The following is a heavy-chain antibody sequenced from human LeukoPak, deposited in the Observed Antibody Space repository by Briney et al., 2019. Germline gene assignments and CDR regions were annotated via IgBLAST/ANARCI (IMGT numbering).Heavy chain of an antibody. CDR2: IDPSDSYT. V-gene: IGHV5-10-1*01. Sequence: GGSLLISCQGSGSRFTSYWISWGRQLPGKGLEWMRRIDPSDSYTNYSPSFQGHVTISADKSISTAYPQWSSLKASDTAMYYCATLDTATLNAFDIWGQGTMVTVSS. CDR3: ATLDTATLNAFDI. D-gene: IGHD5-18*01. J-gene: IGHJ3*02. CDR1: GSRFTSYW.